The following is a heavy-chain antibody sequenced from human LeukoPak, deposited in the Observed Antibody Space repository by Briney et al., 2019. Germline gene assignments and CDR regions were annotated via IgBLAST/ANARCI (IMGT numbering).Heavy chain of an antibody. CDR3: ARDLLNEGNHLDY. CDR2: IYYSGNT. V-gene: IGHV4-59*12. J-gene: IGHJ4*02. CDR1: GGFISSYY. Sequence: PSETLSLTCTVSGGFISSYYWSWIRQPPGKGLEWIGYIYYSGNTNYNPSLKSRVTISVDTSKNQFSLKLSSVTAADTAVYYCARDLLNEGNHLDYWGQGTLVTVSS. D-gene: IGHD4-23*01.